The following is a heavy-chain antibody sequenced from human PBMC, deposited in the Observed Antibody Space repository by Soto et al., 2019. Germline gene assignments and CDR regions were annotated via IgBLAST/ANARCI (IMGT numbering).Heavy chain of an antibody. D-gene: IGHD2-2*02. Sequence: KPSETLSLTCAVSGYTITNGYYWGWIRQPPGKGLEWIGNIYHSGSTYYNPSLKSRVTISVDTSKNQFSLKLSSVTAADTAVYYCARAGGQLLYRNYYYYGMDVWGQGTTVTVSS. J-gene: IGHJ6*02. CDR1: GYTITNGYY. CDR2: IYHSGST. V-gene: IGHV4-38-2*01. CDR3: ARAGGQLLYRNYYYYGMDV.